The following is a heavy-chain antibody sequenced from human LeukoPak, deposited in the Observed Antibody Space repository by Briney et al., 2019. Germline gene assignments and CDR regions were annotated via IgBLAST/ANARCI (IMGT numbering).Heavy chain of an antibody. D-gene: IGHD6-19*01. CDR3: ARAISAVAGTFDY. J-gene: IGHJ4*02. CDR1: GFTFSSYT. Sequence: GGSLRLSCAASGFTFSSYTMSWVRQAPGKGLEWVSGISTGGGTSYYADSVKGRFTISRDNSKNTLYLQMNSLRAEDTAIYYCARAISAVAGTFDYWGQGTLVTVSS. V-gene: IGHV3-23*01. CDR2: ISTGGGTS.